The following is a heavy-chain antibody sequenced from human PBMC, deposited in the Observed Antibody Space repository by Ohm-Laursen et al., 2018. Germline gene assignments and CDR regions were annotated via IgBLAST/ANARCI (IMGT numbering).Heavy chain of an antibody. D-gene: IGHD3-22*01. CDR2: FDPESGNT. Sequence: ASVKVSCKVSGSTVTELSIHWVRQPPGKGLEWMGGFDPESGNTIYAHNFRGRVTLTEETSTHTADMEMTRLTSADTAVYYCARELAYYDSSGLDAFDIWGQGTMVTVSS. V-gene: IGHV1-24*01. CDR3: ARELAYYDSSGLDAFDI. J-gene: IGHJ3*02. CDR1: GSTVTELS.